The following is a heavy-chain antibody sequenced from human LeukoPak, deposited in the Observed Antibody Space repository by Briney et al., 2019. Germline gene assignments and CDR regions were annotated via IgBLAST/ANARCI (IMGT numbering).Heavy chain of an antibody. CDR1: GFTFSSYP. Sequence: GGSLRLSCAASGFTFSSYPMHWVRQAPGKGLEWVAVISYDGSNKYYADSVKGRFTISRDNSKNTLYLQMNSLRAEDTAVYYCARHLKRLDLWGRGTLVTVSS. CDR3: ARHLKRLDL. CDR2: ISYDGSNK. J-gene: IGHJ2*01. V-gene: IGHV3-30-3*01.